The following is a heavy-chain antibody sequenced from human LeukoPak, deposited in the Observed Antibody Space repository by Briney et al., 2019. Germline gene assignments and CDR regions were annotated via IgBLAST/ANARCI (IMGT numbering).Heavy chain of an antibody. Sequence: GGSLRLSCVGSGFTFSNAWVSWVRLTPEKGLEWLGRVKSETDGGTIDHAAPVKGRFNISRDDSSNTVFLQMSSLKIDDTAVYYCTVDRLFFQFWGQGSLVTVFS. V-gene: IGHV3-15*01. CDR1: GFTFSNAW. CDR2: VKSETDGGTI. CDR3: TVDRLFFQF. D-gene: IGHD3-3*01. J-gene: IGHJ4*02.